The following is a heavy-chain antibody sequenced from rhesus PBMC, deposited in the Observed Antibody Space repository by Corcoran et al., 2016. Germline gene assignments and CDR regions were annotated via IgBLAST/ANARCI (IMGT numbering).Heavy chain of an antibody. V-gene: IGHV4S11*01. J-gene: IGHJ5-1*01. CDR3: AREATVATLSAYGFDV. D-gene: IGHD4-29*01. Sequence: QVQLQESGPGLVMPSETLSLTCAVSGGSISSSYWSWFRQAPGKGLEGIGRIDSRGSTYYNPSLKSRVTLSVDTSKNQLSLKLSSVTAADTAVYYCAREATVATLSAYGFDVWGPGVLVTVSS. CDR1: GGSISSSY. CDR2: IDSRGST.